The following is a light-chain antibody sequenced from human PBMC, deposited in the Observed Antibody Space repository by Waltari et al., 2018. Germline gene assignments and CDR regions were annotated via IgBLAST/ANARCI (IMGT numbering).Light chain of an antibody. J-gene: IGKJ3*01. CDR3: QQYNNWPRVT. V-gene: IGKV3-15*01. CDR2: GAS. Sequence: EIVMTQSPATLSVCPGERATLSCRASQSVSSNLAWYQQKPGQAPRLLIYGASTRATGIPARFSGSGSGTEFTLTISSLQSEDFAVYYCQQYNNWPRVTFGPGTKVDIK. CDR1: QSVSSN.